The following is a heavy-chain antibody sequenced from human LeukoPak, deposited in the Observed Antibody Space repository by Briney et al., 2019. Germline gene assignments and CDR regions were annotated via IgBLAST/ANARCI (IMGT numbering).Heavy chain of an antibody. V-gene: IGHV4-59*01. CDR1: GGSISSYY. D-gene: IGHD4-17*01. J-gene: IGHJ4*02. Sequence: SETLSLTCTVSGGSISSYYWTWIRQPPGKGLEWLGYIYYSGSTNYNPSLKSRVTISLDTSKNQFSLRLTSVTAADTAVYYCARGPHDYGDYGFDYWGQGTLVTVSS. CDR3: ARGPHDYGDYGFDY. CDR2: IYYSGST.